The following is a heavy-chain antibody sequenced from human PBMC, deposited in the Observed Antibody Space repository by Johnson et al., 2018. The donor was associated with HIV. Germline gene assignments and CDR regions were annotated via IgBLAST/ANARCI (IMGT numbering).Heavy chain of an antibody. V-gene: IGHV3-15*01. Sequence: VQLVESGGGLVKPGGSLRLSCAASGFTFSKTWLTWVRHAPGKGLEWIARIKSESDGGATDYSVPVRGRFTVSRDDSKNTLYLQMNSLKTEDTSLYYCARVKGATNALDIWGPGTLVTVSS. J-gene: IGHJ3*02. CDR3: ARVKGATNALDI. CDR2: IKSESDGGAT. D-gene: IGHD1-26*01. CDR1: GFTFSKTW.